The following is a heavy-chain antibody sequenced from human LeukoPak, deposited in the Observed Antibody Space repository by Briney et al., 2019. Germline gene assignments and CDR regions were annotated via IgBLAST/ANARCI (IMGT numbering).Heavy chain of an antibody. CDR2: ISGSGGST. J-gene: IGHJ6*02. CDR3: AKDQRSGWRIYYYYGMDV. CDR1: GFTFSSYA. D-gene: IGHD6-19*01. V-gene: IGHV3-23*01. Sequence: RGSLRLSCAASGFTFSSYAMSWVRQAPGKGLEWVSAISGSGGSTYYADSVKGRFTISRDNSKNTLYLQMNSLRAEDTAVYYCAKDQRSGWRIYYYYGMDVWGQGTTVTVSS.